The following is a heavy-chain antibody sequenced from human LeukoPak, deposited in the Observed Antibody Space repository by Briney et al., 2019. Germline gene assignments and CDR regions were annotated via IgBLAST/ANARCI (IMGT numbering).Heavy chain of an antibody. V-gene: IGHV4-59*04. Sequence: PSETLSLTCTVSGGSIRSYYWSWFRQPPGKGLEWIGYIYYSGSTYYNPSLKSRVTISVDTSKNQFSLKLSSVTAADTAVYYCARHKGSSPRFDGFDIWGQGTMVTVSS. CDR1: GGSIRSYY. J-gene: IGHJ3*02. CDR3: ARHKGSSPRFDGFDI. D-gene: IGHD6-13*01. CDR2: IYYSGST.